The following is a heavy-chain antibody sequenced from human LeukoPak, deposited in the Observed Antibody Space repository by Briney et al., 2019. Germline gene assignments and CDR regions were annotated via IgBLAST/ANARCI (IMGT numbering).Heavy chain of an antibody. J-gene: IGHJ5*02. CDR2: IGGSGGVT. D-gene: IGHD2-2*01. CDR3: AKDGRGGDCTSASCTNWFGP. V-gene: IGHV3-23*01. Sequence: PGGSLSLSCAASGFTFSTYALTWVRQAPGKGLEWVSTIGGSGGVTYYADSVKGRFTISRDNSKNTLYLQMNSLRAEDTAVYYCAKDGRGGDCTSASCTNWFGPWGQGTLVTVSS. CDR1: GFTFSTYA.